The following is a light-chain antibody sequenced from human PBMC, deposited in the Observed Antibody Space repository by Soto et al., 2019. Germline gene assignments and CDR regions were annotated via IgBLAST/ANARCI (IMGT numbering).Light chain of an antibody. CDR1: QRVGSY. Sequence: EIVVTQSPATLSLSPGERATLSCRTSQRVGSYLAWYQKKPGKPPRLLIYDASNRATGIPARFSGSGSGRDFTRALSSLGPEDFAVYYCQQRSTSPPISFGGGTQVDIK. CDR3: QQRSTSPPIS. CDR2: DAS. V-gene: IGKV3-11*02. J-gene: IGKJ4*01.